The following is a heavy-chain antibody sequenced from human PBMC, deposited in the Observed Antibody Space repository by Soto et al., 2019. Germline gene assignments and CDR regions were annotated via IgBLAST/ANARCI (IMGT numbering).Heavy chain of an antibody. CDR3: AKESIGGWVLH. J-gene: IGHJ4*02. V-gene: IGHV4-59*01. CDR1: GGSISSGY. Sequence: SETLSLTCTVSGGSISSGYWSWIRQPPGKGLEWIGYFHDSGFTNYNTSLRRRVTISVDTSNSQLSLKLTSVTAADTAVYYGAKESIGGWVLHWGQGTLVTVSS. CDR2: FHDSGFT. D-gene: IGHD6-19*01.